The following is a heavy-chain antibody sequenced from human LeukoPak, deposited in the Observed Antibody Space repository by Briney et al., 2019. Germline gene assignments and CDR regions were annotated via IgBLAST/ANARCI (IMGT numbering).Heavy chain of an antibody. CDR1: GFAVSSGY. J-gene: IGHJ4*02. V-gene: IGHV3-53*01. CDR3: ARDSQQWLGPYFAF. Sequence: PGGSLRLSCAASGFAVSSGYLSWVRQAPGKGLEWVSTIYSGGSTYYTDSVKGRFTISRDNSKNTVYLQMNSLRPEDTAVYFCARDSQQWLGPYFAFWGQGTLVTVSS. D-gene: IGHD6-19*01. CDR2: IYSGGST.